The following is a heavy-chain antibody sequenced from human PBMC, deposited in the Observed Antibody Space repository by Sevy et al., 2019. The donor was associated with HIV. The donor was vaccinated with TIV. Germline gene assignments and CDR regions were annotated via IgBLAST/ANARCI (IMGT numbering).Heavy chain of an antibody. Sequence: GGSLRLSCAASGFAFSTHAMHWVRQAPGKGLEWVAVISYEGTETFYAASVEGRFTISRDNSKNMLSLQINSLRPEDTAVYYCARDGGYSVKWYPLYWGRGPLVTVSS. J-gene: IGHJ4*01. CDR2: ISYEGTET. D-gene: IGHD1-26*01. V-gene: IGHV3-30-3*01. CDR1: GFAFSTHA. CDR3: ARDGGYSVKWYPLY.